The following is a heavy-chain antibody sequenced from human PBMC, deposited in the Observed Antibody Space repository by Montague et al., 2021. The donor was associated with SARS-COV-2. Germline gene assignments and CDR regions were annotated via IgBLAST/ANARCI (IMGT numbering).Heavy chain of an antibody. CDR1: GITFNRHG. CDR3: ASAYHDYGLDN. Sequence: SLRLSCAASGITFNRHGMHWVRQAPGKGPEWVAVIWYDGSKRFYSDSVRGRFTISRDNSKNTVYLQMNSLSVEDTAVYYCASAYHDYGLDNWGQGTLVTVSS. CDR2: IWYDGSKR. D-gene: IGHD3-16*01. V-gene: IGHV3-33*01. J-gene: IGHJ4*02.